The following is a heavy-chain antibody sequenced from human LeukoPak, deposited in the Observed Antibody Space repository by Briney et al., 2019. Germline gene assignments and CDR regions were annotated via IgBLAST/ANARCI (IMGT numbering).Heavy chain of an antibody. CDR2: ISSDRGKQ. CDR1: GFTFSSYW. J-gene: IGHJ4*02. CDR3: ARDHSGSGRAFDY. Sequence: GGSLRLSCAASGFTFSSYWMHWVRQAPGKGLEWVALISSDRGKQYYAESVKGRFTISRDNSKNTLYLQMNSLRVEDTAVYYCARDHSGSGRAFDYWGLGTLVTVSS. D-gene: IGHD2-15*01. V-gene: IGHV3-30-3*01.